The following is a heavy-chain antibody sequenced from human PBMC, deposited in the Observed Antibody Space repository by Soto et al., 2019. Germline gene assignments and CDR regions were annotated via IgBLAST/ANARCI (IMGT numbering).Heavy chain of an antibody. J-gene: IGHJ4*02. Sequence: EVVLVESGGGLVQPGGSLRLSCAASGFSLIPYWVSWVRQAPGKGLEWVSNIKQDGSERNYVNSVKGRFTISRDNAKNSVYLEMNSLRAEDTAVYYCVRGGVHYYDNSFDYWGQGTLVTVSS. CDR2: IKQDGSER. CDR1: GFSLIPYW. D-gene: IGHD3-22*01. CDR3: VRGGVHYYDNSFDY. V-gene: IGHV3-7*03.